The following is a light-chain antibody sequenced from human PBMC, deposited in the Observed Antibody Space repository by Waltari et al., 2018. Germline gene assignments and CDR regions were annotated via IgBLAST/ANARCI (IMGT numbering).Light chain of an antibody. V-gene: IGLV2-14*01. CDR1: SDDIGNYRH. J-gene: IGLJ2*01. CDR2: EVT. CDR3: AAYASANTLL. Sequence: QSALTQPASVSGSPGQSITISCTGTSDDIGNYRHVSWYQQHSGRAPKPILYEVTNRPSGVSDRFSGSKSGNTASLTISGLQTEDEADYYCAAYASANTLLFGGGTQLTVL.